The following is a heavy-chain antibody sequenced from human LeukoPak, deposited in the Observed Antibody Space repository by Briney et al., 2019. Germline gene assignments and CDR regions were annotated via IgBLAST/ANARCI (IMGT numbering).Heavy chain of an antibody. D-gene: IGHD2/OR15-2a*01. V-gene: IGHV4-4*02. CDR2: IFHSGST. J-gene: IGHJ3*02. CDR3: ARDPPLSAFDI. Sequence: SETLSLTCAVSGDSISSSSWWNWVRQPPGKGLEWIGEIFHSGSTNYNPSLKSRVTISVDKSKNQFSLRLTSVTAADTAVYYCARDPPLSAFDIWGQGIMVTVSS. CDR1: GDSISSSSW.